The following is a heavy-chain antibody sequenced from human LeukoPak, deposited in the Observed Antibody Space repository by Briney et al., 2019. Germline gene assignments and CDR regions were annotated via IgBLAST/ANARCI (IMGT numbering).Heavy chain of an antibody. Sequence: PGRSLRLSCAASGFTFSSYAMHWVRQAPGKGLEWVAVISCDGSNKYYADSVKGRFTISRDNSKNTLYLQMNSLRAEDTAVYYCARDLSGYDSFDYWGQGTLVTVSS. CDR3: ARDLSGYDSFDY. J-gene: IGHJ4*02. V-gene: IGHV3-30*04. D-gene: IGHD5-12*01. CDR2: ISCDGSNK. CDR1: GFTFSSYA.